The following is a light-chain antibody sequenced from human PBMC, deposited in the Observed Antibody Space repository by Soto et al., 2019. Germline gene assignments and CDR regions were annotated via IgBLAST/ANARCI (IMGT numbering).Light chain of an antibody. Sequence: QSALTQPPSASGSPGQSVTISCTGTSSDVGGYNYVSWYHQHPGKAPKLMIYEVSKRPSGVPDRFSGSKSGNTASLTVSGLQAEDEADYYCSSSAGSNNLVVFGGGTKLTVL. CDR2: EVS. J-gene: IGLJ2*01. CDR1: SSDVGGYNY. V-gene: IGLV2-8*01. CDR3: SSSAGSNNLVV.